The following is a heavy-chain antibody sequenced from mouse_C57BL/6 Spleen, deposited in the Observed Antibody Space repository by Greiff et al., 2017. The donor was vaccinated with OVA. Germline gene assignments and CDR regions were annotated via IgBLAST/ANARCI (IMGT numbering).Heavy chain of an antibody. Sequence: QVQLQQPGAELVRPGTSVKLSCKASGYTFTSYWLHWVKQRPGQGLEWIGVIDPSDSYTNYNQKFKGKATLTVDKSSSTAYMQLSSLTSEDSAVYYCARGRYGRSYWGQGTTLTVSS. V-gene: IGHV1-59*01. J-gene: IGHJ2*01. CDR3: ARGRYGRSY. CDR1: GYTFTSYW. CDR2: IDPSDSYT. D-gene: IGHD1-1*01.